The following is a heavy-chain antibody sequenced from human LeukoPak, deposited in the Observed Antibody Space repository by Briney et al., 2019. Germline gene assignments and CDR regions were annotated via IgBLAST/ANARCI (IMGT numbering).Heavy chain of an antibody. CDR1: GGSISSYY. CDR3: ARDSGGYSSGWGKYYYYYYYMDV. D-gene: IGHD6-19*01. J-gene: IGHJ6*03. V-gene: IGHV4-4*07. Sequence: PSETLSLTCTVSGGSISSYYWSWIRQPAGKGLEWIGRIYTSGSTNYNPSLKSRVTMSVDTSKNQFSLKLSSVTAADTAVYYCARDSGGYSSGWGKYYYYYYYMDVWGKGTTVTISS. CDR2: IYTSGST.